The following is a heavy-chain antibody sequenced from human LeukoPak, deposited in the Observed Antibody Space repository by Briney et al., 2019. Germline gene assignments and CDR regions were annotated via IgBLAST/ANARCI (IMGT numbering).Heavy chain of an antibody. V-gene: IGHV3-7*05. J-gene: IGHJ4*02. CDR1: GFPFRSNG. CDR2: INQGGAVR. CDR3: GRELDWLPTLDY. D-gene: IGHD3-9*01. Sequence: GGSLSLSCAASGFPFRSNGMSWVRQAPGKGLEGVGNINQGGAVRYYVESRKSRFTMSRDKAENSLYLQMNSLRAEDTAVYYCGRELDWLPTLDYWGQGTLVTVSS.